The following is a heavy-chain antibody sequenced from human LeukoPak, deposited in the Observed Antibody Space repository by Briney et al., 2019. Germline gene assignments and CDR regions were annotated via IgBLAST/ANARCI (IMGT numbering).Heavy chain of an antibody. CDR3: ARGREDDILTGYSFDY. V-gene: IGHV4-34*01. CDR2: INHSGST. Sequence: GSLRLSCAASGFTFSSYAMSWIRQPPGKGLEWIGEINHSGSTNYNPSLKSRVTISVDTSKNQFSLKLSSVTAADTAVYYCARGREDDILTGYSFDYWGQGTLVTVSS. J-gene: IGHJ4*02. CDR1: GFTFSSYA. D-gene: IGHD3-9*01.